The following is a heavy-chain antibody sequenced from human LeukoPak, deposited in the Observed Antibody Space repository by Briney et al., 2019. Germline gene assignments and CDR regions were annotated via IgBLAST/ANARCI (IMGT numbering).Heavy chain of an antibody. CDR1: GYTFTSYA. D-gene: IGHD6-19*01. J-gene: IGHJ4*02. V-gene: IGHV1-3*03. CDR2: INAGNGNT. Sequence: ASVKVSCKASGYTFTSYAMHWVRQAPGQRLEWMGWINAGNGNTKYSQEFQGRVTITRDTSACTAYMELSSLRSEDMAVYYCARGVKAGLYYFDYWGQGALVTVSS. CDR3: ARGVKAGLYYFDY.